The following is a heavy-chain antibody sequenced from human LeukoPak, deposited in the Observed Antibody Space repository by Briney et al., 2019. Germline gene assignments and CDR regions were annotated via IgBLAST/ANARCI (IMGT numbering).Heavy chain of an antibody. CDR1: GVTFSSYA. Sequence: GSLRLSCAASGVTFSSYAMRWVRQAPGKGLEWMGGICYVVSNKYYADSVQGRVTISTDNSKSTPYLEMNSLRAEDTAVYYCARDRRVLSAPNWFDPWGQGTLVTVSS. D-gene: IGHD3-3*01. J-gene: IGHJ5*02. CDR3: ARDRRVLSAPNWFDP. V-gene: IGHV3-33*01. CDR2: ICYVVSNK.